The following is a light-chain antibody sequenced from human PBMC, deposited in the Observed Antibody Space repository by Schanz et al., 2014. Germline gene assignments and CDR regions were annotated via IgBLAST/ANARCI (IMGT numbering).Light chain of an antibody. CDR3: CSYAGSRWV. CDR2: DVS. V-gene: IGLV2-11*01. CDR1: TSDVGDYKY. J-gene: IGLJ3*02. Sequence: QSALTQPASVSGSPGHSITISCTGTTSDVGDYKYFSWYQQHPGEAPTLMIYDVSKRPSGVPDRFSGSQSGNTASLTISGLQAEDESDYYCCSYAGSRWVFGGGTKVTVL.